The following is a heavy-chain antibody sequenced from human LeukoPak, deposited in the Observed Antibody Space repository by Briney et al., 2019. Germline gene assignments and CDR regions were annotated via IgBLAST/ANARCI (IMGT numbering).Heavy chain of an antibody. J-gene: IGHJ4*02. Sequence: GGSLRLSCAASGFTVSSSYMSWVRQGPGKGLEWVSVIYSGGSTYYADSVKGRFTISRDNSKNTLYLQMNSLRAEDTAVYYCAKDLVRGAPDYWGQGTLVTVSS. V-gene: IGHV3-53*01. CDR3: AKDLVRGAPDY. CDR1: GFTVSSSY. D-gene: IGHD3-10*01. CDR2: IYSGGST.